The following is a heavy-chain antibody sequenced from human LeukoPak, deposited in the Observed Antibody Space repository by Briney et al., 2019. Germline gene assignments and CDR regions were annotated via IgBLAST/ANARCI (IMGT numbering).Heavy chain of an antibody. V-gene: IGHV4-31*03. CDR2: IYYSGST. J-gene: IGHJ6*02. CDR1: GGSISSSSYY. CDR3: ARGGIVVVVAANQPLSRGMDV. D-gene: IGHD2-15*01. Sequence: SETLSLTCTVSGGSISSSSYYWGWIRQHPGKGLEWIGYIYYSGSTYYTPSLKSRVTISVDTSKNQFSLKLSSVTAADTAVYYCARGGIVVVVAANQPLSRGMDVWGQGTTVTVSS.